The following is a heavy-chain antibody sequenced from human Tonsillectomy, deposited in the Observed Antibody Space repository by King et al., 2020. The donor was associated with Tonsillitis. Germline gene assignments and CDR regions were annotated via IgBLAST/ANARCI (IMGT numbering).Heavy chain of an antibody. D-gene: IGHD3-16*02. CDR1: GGSVSSSFYY. CDR2: IYYSGSP. CDR3: ATHMITFGGIIDNDY. J-gene: IGHJ4*02. Sequence: QLQESGPGLVKPSETLSLTCSVSGGSVSSSFYYWNWIRQPPGKGLEWIGYIYYSGSPNYNPSLKSRVTISIDTSKNQFSLNLSSVTAADTAVYYCATHMITFGGIIDNDYWGQGTLVTVSS. V-gene: IGHV4-61*01.